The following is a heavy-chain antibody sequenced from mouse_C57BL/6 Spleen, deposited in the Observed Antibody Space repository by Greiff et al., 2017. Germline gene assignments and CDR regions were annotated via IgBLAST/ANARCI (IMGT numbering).Heavy chain of an antibody. CDR1: GYTFTSYW. CDR2: IDPSDSYT. V-gene: IGHV1-69*01. CDR3: ARGVLRYLVYFDV. Sequence: QVQLQQSGAELVMPGASVKLSCKASGYTFTSYWMHWVKQRPGQGLEWIGEIDPSDSYTNYNQKFKGKSTLTVDKSSSTAYMQLSSLTSEDSAVYYCARGVLRYLVYFDVWGTGTTVTVSS. J-gene: IGHJ1*03. D-gene: IGHD1-1*01.